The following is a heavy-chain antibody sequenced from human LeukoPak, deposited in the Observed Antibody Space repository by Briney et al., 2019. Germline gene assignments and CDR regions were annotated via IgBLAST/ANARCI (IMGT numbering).Heavy chain of an antibody. D-gene: IGHD3-9*01. J-gene: IGHJ3*02. CDR2: ISSSSSYI. CDR3: ARVVGGGRYFDWLSDAFDI. Sequence: PGGSLRLSCAASGLTFSSYSMNWVRQAPGKGLEWVSSISSSSSYIYYADSVKGRFPISRDNAKNSLYLQMNSMRAEDTAVYYCARVVGGGRYFDWLSDAFDIWGQGTMVTVSS. CDR1: GLTFSSYS. V-gene: IGHV3-21*01.